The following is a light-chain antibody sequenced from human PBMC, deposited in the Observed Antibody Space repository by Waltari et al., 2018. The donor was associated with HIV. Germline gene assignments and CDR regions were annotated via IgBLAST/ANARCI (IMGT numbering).Light chain of an antibody. Sequence: QSALTQPASVSGSPGQSITISCTGTSSDVGGYNLVSWYQQHPGKAPKPMIYEVSKRPSGVSNRCSGSKSGNTASLTISGCQAEDEADYYCCAYAGSTTYVIFGGGTKLTVL. CDR2: EVS. CDR1: SSDVGGYNL. CDR3: CAYAGSTTYVI. V-gene: IGLV2-23*02. J-gene: IGLJ2*01.